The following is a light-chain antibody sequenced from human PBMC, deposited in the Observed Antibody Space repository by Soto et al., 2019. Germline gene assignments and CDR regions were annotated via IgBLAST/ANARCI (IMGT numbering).Light chain of an antibody. V-gene: IGKV1-8*01. J-gene: IGKJ5*01. CDR3: QQLNSYPCT. CDR1: QGISSY. Sequence: AIRMTESPYSFSASSGARVTITCRASQGISSYLAWYQQKPGKARKLLIYAASTLQSGVPSRLSGVGSGPDFTLTISALRSEDFASYYCQQLNSYPCTFGQGTRV. CDR2: AAS.